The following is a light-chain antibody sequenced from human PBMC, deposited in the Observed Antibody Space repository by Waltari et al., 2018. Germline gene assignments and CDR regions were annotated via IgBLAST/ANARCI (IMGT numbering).Light chain of an antibody. CDR1: SSDVGTYNY. Sequence: QSAPTQPPSVSGSPGQSVTISCTGTSSDVGTYNYVSWYQQHPGKAPKLMIYGVSNRPSGVSDRFSGSKSGNMASLTISGLQAEDEADYYCCSYTTSSTWVFGGGTRLTVL. J-gene: IGLJ2*01. V-gene: IGLV2-14*03. CDR3: CSYTTSSTWV. CDR2: GVS.